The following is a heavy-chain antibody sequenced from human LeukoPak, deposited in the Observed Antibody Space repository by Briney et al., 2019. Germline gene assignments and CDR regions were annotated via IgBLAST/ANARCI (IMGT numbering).Heavy chain of an antibody. CDR3: ARALEEIYYFDY. V-gene: IGHV3-48*03. Sequence: QSGGSLRLSCAASGFTFSSYEMNWVRQAPGKGLEWVSYISSSGSTIYYADSVKGRFTISRDNAKNSLYLQMNSLRAEDTALYYCARALEEIYYFDYWGQGTLVTVSS. CDR2: ISSSGSTI. CDR1: GFTFSSYE. D-gene: IGHD3-3*01. J-gene: IGHJ4*02.